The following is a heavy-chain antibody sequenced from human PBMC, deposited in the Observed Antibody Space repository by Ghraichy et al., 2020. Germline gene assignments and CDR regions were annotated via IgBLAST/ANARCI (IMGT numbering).Heavy chain of an antibody. V-gene: IGHV1-69*13. Sequence: SVKVSCKVSRGPFNEYPINWVRQAPGQGLEWLGGLTPIFVTPTYAPKFQGRVTLIADDSTRTVTMELRSLRSEDMAVYYCARGPPRSSLDIWGQGTLVTVSS. CDR1: RGPFNEYP. D-gene: IGHD6-6*01. CDR2: LTPIFVTP. CDR3: ARGPPRSSLDI. J-gene: IGHJ4*02.